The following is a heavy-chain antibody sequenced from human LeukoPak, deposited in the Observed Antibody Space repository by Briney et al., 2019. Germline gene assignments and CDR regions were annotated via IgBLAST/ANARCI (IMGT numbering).Heavy chain of an antibody. D-gene: IGHD4-17*01. Sequence: SGGSLRLSCAASGFTFSNYDLHWVRQAPGKGLEHVSAISQTGATTFYADSVKGRFTISRDNSRNTLSLQMGSLRADDMAVYYCARGLYGDPKGFDYWGQGTLVTVSS. CDR2: ISQTGATT. V-gene: IGHV3-64*02. J-gene: IGHJ4*02. CDR1: GFTFSNYD. CDR3: ARGLYGDPKGFDY.